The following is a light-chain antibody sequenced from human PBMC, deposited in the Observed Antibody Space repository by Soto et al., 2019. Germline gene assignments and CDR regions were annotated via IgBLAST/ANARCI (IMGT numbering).Light chain of an antibody. V-gene: IGKV1-5*01. J-gene: IGKJ4*01. CDR3: QQYNSYSLT. Sequence: DIPITPSPSPLSASVGDRVTITFRASQSIGSWLAWYQQKPGKAPKLLIYDGSTLESGVPSRFSGSESDTEFNLTISSLQPDDFATYYCQQYNSYSLTFGGGTKVDIK. CDR2: DGS. CDR1: QSIGSW.